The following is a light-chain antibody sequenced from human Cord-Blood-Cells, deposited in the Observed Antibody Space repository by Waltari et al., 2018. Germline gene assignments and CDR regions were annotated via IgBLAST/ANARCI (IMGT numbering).Light chain of an antibody. CDR1: SSDVGSYNL. CDR2: EVS. J-gene: IGLJ1*01. CDR3: CSYAGSRTSYV. V-gene: IGLV2-23*02. Sequence: QSALTQPASVSGSPGQSITISCTGTSSDVGSYNLVSWYQQHPGKAPKLMIYEVSKRPSGVSNRFSGSKSGNTAFLTISGLQAEDEADYYCCSYAGSRTSYVFGTGTKVTVL.